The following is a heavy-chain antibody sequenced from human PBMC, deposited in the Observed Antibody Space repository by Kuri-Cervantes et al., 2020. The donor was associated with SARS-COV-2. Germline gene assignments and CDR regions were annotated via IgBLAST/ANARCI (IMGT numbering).Heavy chain of an antibody. D-gene: IGHD2-2*01. Sequence: GGSLRLSCKASGYTFTSYYMHWVRQAPGQGLEWMGIINPSGGSTSYAQKFQGRVTMTRDTSTSTVYMELSSLRSEDTAVYYCAIVVVPDSISVVPWDQYYYYYYMDVWGKGTTVTVSS. V-gene: IGHV1-46*01. J-gene: IGHJ6*03. CDR3: AIVVVPDSISVVPWDQYYYYYYMDV. CDR1: GYTFTSYY. CDR2: INPSGGST.